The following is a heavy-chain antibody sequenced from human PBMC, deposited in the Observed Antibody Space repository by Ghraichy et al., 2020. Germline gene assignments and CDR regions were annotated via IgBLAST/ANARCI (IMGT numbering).Heavy chain of an antibody. CDR1: GGSFSGYY. CDR2: INHSGST. Sequence: SETLSLTCAVYGGSFSGYYWSWIRQPPGKGLEWIGEINHSGSTNYNPSLKSRVTISVDTSKNQFSLKLSSVTAADTAVYYCARGGPARDGKANPAGRPTRVRYGMDVWGQGTTVTVSS. J-gene: IGHJ6*02. D-gene: IGHD1-26*01. CDR3: ARGGPARDGKANPAGRPTRVRYGMDV. V-gene: IGHV4-34*01.